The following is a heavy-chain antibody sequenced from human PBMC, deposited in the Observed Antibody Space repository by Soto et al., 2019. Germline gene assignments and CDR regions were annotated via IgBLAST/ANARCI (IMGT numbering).Heavy chain of an antibody. CDR1: GFMFRSYV. V-gene: IGHV3-30*18. J-gene: IGHJ3*02. Sequence: PGGSLRLSCEASGFMFRSYVMHWVRQAPGKGLEWVAVISNDGSRKYYRDSVEGRFTISRDNSRNTVYLQMSSLRAEDTAVYFCANLNEYMTGVEIWGQGAMVSVSS. D-gene: IGHD3-9*01. CDR2: ISNDGSRK. CDR3: ANLNEYMTGVEI.